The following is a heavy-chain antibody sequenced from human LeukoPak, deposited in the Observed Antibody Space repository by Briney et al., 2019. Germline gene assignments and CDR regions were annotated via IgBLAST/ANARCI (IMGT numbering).Heavy chain of an antibody. CDR1: GGSLSSYY. D-gene: IGHD3-10*01. CDR3: ARDRILWFGEQFDP. J-gene: IGHJ5*02. V-gene: IGHV4-4*07. Sequence: SQTLSLTRTVSGGSLSSYYWSWIRQPAGKGLEWIGRIYTSGNTNYNTSLKSRVTMSVDTSKNQFSLKLSSVTAADTAVYYCARDRILWFGEQFDPWGQGTLVTVSS. CDR2: IYTSGNT.